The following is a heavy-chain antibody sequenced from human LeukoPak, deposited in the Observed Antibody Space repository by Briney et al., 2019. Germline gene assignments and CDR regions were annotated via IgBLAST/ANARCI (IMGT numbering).Heavy chain of an antibody. Sequence: ASVKVSCKASGYTFTSYDINWVRQATGQGLEWMGWMNPNSDNTGYAQKFQARVSMTRNTSISTAYMELSNLRSEDTAVYYCAKRGHSYGDFDYWGQGTLVTVSS. CDR1: GYTFTSYD. J-gene: IGHJ4*02. D-gene: IGHD5-18*01. V-gene: IGHV1-8*01. CDR2: MNPNSDNT. CDR3: AKRGHSYGDFDY.